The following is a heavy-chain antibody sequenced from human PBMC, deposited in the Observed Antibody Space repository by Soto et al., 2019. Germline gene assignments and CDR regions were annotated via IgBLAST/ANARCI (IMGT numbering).Heavy chain of an antibody. Sequence: VGSLRLSCAASGFIFISYAMNCFLQTRGKVLEWVSGISGSGVSTYYADSVKGRFSISRDNSKNTLYLQMNSLRAEDTAIYYCVKVRGGFYTYYFDYWGQGTLVTVSS. J-gene: IGHJ4*02. D-gene: IGHD6-25*01. CDR2: ISGSGVST. V-gene: IGHV3-23*01. CDR3: VKVRGGFYTYYFDY. CDR1: GFIFISYA.